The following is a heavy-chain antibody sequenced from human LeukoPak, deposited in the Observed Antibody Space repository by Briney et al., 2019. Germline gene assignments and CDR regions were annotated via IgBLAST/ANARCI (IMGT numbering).Heavy chain of an antibody. Sequence: GGSLRLSCAASGFTFSSYGMHWVRQAPGEGLEWVAVISYDGSNKYYADSVKGRFTISRDNSKNTLYLQMNSLRAEDTAVYYCAKDASARVIDYWGQGTLVTVSS. CDR1: GFTFSSYG. D-gene: IGHD2-2*01. V-gene: IGHV3-30*18. J-gene: IGHJ4*02. CDR3: AKDASARVIDY. CDR2: ISYDGSNK.